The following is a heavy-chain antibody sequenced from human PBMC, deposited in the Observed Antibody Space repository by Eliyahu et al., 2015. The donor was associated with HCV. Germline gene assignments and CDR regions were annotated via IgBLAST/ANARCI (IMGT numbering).Heavy chain of an antibody. CDR2: INHSGST. CDR1: GGSFSGYY. CDR3: ARGPPIPYYDFWSGYNYYFDY. D-gene: IGHD3-3*01. V-gene: IGHV4-34*01. Sequence: QVQLQQWGAGLLKPSETLSLTCAVYGGSFSGYYWXWIRQPPGKGLEWIGEINHSGSTNYNPSLKSRVTISVDTSKNQFSLKLSSVTAADTAVYYCARGPPIPYYDFWSGYNYYFDYWGQGTLVTVSS. J-gene: IGHJ4*02.